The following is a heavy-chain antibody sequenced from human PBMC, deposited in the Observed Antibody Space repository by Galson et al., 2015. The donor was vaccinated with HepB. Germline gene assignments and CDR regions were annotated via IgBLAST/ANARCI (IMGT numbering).Heavy chain of an antibody. CDR1: GGSISSSSYY. Sequence: SETLSLTCTVSGGSISSSSYYWGWIRQPPGKGLEWIGSIYYSGSTYYNPSLKSRVTISVDTSKNQFSLKLSSVTAADTAVYYCARVLYYYDSSGYHLRAGDGGNYYMDVWGKGTTVTVSS. J-gene: IGHJ6*03. V-gene: IGHV4-39*07. D-gene: IGHD3-22*01. CDR2: IYYSGST. CDR3: ARVLYYYDSSGYHLRAGDGGNYYMDV.